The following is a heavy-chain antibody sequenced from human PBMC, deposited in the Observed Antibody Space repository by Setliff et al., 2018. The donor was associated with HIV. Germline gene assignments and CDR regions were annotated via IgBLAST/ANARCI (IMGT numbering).Heavy chain of an antibody. Sequence: ASVKVSCKASGYTFTSYGISWVRQAPGQGLEWMGWITPNSGGTNYAQKFQGRVTMTRDTSISTAYMELSRLRSDDTAVYYCARDHGMWDYGGNVLLREYFLHWGQGTLVTVSS. CDR1: GYTFTSYG. CDR3: ARDHGMWDYGGNVLLREYFLH. V-gene: IGHV1-2*02. D-gene: IGHD4-17*01. CDR2: ITPNSGGT. J-gene: IGHJ1*01.